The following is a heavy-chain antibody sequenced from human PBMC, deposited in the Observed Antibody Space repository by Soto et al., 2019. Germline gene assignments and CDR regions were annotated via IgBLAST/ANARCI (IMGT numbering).Heavy chain of an antibody. J-gene: IGHJ4*02. Sequence: GGSLRLSCAASGFSFGSYALSWVRQAPGKGLEWVSTISGSDGKTFYADSVKGRFSISRDTSQSTLYLQMNSLRADDTTMYYCARWSYLDYWGQGTRVTVSS. CDR1: GFSFGSYA. CDR2: ISGSDGKT. CDR3: ARWSYLDY. D-gene: IGHD3-3*01. V-gene: IGHV3-23*01.